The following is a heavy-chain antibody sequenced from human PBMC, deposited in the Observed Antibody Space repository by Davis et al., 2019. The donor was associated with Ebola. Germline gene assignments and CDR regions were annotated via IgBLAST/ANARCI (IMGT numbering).Heavy chain of an antibody. CDR3: AKGKSSGALDWFDP. Sequence: GGSLRLSCAASGLTFSNYVMAWVRRTPSKRLEWVSSITGRSGTYYADSVKGRFTISRDNSRNTLYLQMNNLRLDDTGLYYCAKGKSSGALDWFDPWGQGTLVTVSS. V-gene: IGHV3-23*01. CDR1: GLTFSNYV. D-gene: IGHD1-26*01. J-gene: IGHJ5*02. CDR2: ITGRSGT.